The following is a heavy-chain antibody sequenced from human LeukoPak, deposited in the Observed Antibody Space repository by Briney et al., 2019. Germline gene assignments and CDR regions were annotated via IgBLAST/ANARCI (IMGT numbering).Heavy chain of an antibody. Sequence: ASVKVSCKASGYTFTSYGMNWVRQAPGQGLEWMGWINTNTGNPTYAQGFTGRFVFSLDTSVGTAYLQISSLKAEDTAVYYCARGTAAAATYYFDYWGQGTLVTVSS. D-gene: IGHD6-13*01. CDR3: ARGTAAAATYYFDY. CDR1: GYTFTSYG. CDR2: INTNTGNP. V-gene: IGHV7-4-1*02. J-gene: IGHJ4*02.